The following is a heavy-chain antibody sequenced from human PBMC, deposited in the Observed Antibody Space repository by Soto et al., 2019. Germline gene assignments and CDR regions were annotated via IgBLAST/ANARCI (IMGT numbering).Heavy chain of an antibody. Sequence: QVQLVQSGAEVKKPGSSVKVSCKASGGTFSSYTISWVRQAPGQGLEWMGRIIPILGIANYAQKFQGRGTIPADKSTSTAYMELSSLRSEDTAVYYCAREACSGGSCYSEEWGQGTLVTVSS. CDR1: GGTFSSYT. CDR2: IIPILGIA. CDR3: AREACSGGSCYSEE. D-gene: IGHD2-15*01. V-gene: IGHV1-69*02. J-gene: IGHJ4*02.